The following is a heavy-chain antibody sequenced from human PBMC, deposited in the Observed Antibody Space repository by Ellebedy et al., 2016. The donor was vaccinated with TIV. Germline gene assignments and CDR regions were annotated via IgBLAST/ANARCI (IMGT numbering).Heavy chain of an antibody. CDR2: IDPSDSYT. CDR1: GYSFTSYW. CDR3: ARQGVDIVATAFDI. V-gene: IGHV5-10-1*04. J-gene: IGHJ3*02. D-gene: IGHD5-12*01. Sequence: GESLKISCKGSGYSFTSYWISWVRQMPGKGLEWMGRIDPSDSYTNYSPSFQGQVTISADKSISTAYLQWSSLKASDTAMYYCARQGVDIVATAFDIWGQGTMVTVSS.